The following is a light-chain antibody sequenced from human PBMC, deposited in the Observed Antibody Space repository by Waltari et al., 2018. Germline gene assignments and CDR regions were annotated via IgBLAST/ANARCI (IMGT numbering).Light chain of an antibody. CDR3: LVWHSTIDHQGV. J-gene: IGLJ2*01. V-gene: IGLV3-21*04. Sequence: SYVVTQSPSVSVAPGETARLTRGGDIIGSQSVHWYQQRPGQAPVLVISYDSVRPSGIPERCSGSNSGNTATLTISWVEAEDEADYYYLVWHSTIDHQGVFGGGTKLTVL. CDR1: IIGSQS. CDR2: YDS.